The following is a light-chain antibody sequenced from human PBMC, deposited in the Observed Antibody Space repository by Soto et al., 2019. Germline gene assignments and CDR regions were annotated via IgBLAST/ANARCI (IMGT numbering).Light chain of an antibody. Sequence: EIVLTQSPATLSLSPGERATLSCRATQSVSSYLAWYQQKPGQAPRLLIYDSSNRATGILARFSGGGSGTDFTLTISSLEPEDFAVYYCQQRSNWPRTFGQGTKVDIK. V-gene: IGKV3-11*01. J-gene: IGKJ2*01. CDR3: QQRSNWPRT. CDR1: QSVSSY. CDR2: DSS.